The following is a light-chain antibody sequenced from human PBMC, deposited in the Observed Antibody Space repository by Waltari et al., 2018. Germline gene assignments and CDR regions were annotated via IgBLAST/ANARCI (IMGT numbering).Light chain of an antibody. CDR2: DAS. CDR1: QSVGTY. V-gene: IGKV3-11*01. J-gene: IGKJ4*01. CDR3: QQRRNWPLT. Sequence: EIVLTQSPAFLSFSPGERATLSCRTSQSVGTYLAWYQQRPGQSPRLLIYDASYRATGIPARFSGSGSETDFTLTISSLQPEDFAVYYCQQRRNWPLTFGGGTRVEI.